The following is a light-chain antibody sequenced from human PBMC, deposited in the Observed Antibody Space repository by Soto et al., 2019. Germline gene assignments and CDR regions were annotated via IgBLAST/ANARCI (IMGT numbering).Light chain of an antibody. Sequence: DIQMTQSPSSLSASVGDRVTITCRASQSISSYLNWYQQKPGKAPKLLIYAASSLQSGVPSRFSGSGSGTDFPLTISILQPEDFATYYCQQSYRTPRTFGGGTKVEIK. CDR2: AAS. J-gene: IGKJ4*01. CDR3: QQSYRTPRT. CDR1: QSISSY. V-gene: IGKV1-39*01.